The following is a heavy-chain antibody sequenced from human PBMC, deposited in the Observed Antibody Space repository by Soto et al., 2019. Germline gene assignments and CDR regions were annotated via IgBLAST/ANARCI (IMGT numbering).Heavy chain of an antibody. Sequence: TLSVTCAVSGASIPSAYYWTWVRQHPVNGLEWMGQIYYTGNTYYNPSLKSRLNISLDTSKNQFSLQLESTTVADTAIYYCARGSRFGPWGKGSRVTVYS. CDR1: GASIPSAYY. J-gene: IGHJ5*01. V-gene: IGHV4-31*11. CDR3: ARGSRFGP. D-gene: IGHD6-13*01. CDR2: IYYTGNT.